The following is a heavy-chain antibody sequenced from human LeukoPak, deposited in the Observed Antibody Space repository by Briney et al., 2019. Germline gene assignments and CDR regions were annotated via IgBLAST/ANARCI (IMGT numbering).Heavy chain of an antibody. D-gene: IGHD4-23*01. CDR3: AGDYGGDFDY. CDR1: RGSFSDYY. Sequence: PSETLSLTCTVYRGSFSDYYWSWIRQPPGKGLEWIGEINHSGSTNYIPSLKSRVTISLDTSKNQFSLRLSSVTAADTAVYYCAGDYGGDFDYWGQGTLVTVSS. V-gene: IGHV4-34*01. CDR2: INHSGST. J-gene: IGHJ4*02.